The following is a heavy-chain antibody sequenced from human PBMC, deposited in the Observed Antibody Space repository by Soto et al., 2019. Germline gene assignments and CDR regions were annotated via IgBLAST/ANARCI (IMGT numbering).Heavy chain of an antibody. D-gene: IGHD6-19*01. Sequence: QVQLVQSGAEEKKPGASVKVSCKASGYTVTSYAMHWVRQAPGQRLEWMGWINAGNGNTKYSQKFQGRVTITRDTSASTAYMELSSLRSEDTAVYYCARGSSGWYYFDYWGQGTLVTVSS. J-gene: IGHJ4*02. CDR3: ARGSSGWYYFDY. CDR2: INAGNGNT. CDR1: GYTVTSYA. V-gene: IGHV1-3*05.